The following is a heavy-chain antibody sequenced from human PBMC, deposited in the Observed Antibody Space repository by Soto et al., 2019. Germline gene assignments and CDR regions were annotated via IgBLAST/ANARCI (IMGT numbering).Heavy chain of an antibody. J-gene: IGHJ1*01. Sequence: QVQLQQWGAGLLTPSETLSLTCAVSGGSFSGYFWSWIRQSPGKGLEWIGEITHSGSTNYNPSLQTRVTISLHTFKNQFSLKVSSVTAADTAVYYCARGSSYSSCNLQHWGQGTPVTVSS. V-gene: IGHV4-34*01. CDR3: ARGSSYSSCNLQH. CDR1: GGSFSGYF. D-gene: IGHD6-13*01. CDR2: ITHSGST.